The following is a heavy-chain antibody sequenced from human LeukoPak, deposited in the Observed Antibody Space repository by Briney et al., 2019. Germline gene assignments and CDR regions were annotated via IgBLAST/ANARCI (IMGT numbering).Heavy chain of an antibody. V-gene: IGHV4-38-2*01. CDR2: ISHSGDT. CDR3: ARVYDFWSGYFDY. J-gene: IGHJ4*02. Sequence: SETLSLTCAVSGHSISSGYYWGWIRQPPGKALEWIGSISHSGDTYRNPSLTSRVTISVDTSKNQISLKLSSVTAADTAVYYCARVYDFWSGYFDYWGQGTLVTVSS. CDR1: GHSISSGYY. D-gene: IGHD3-3*01.